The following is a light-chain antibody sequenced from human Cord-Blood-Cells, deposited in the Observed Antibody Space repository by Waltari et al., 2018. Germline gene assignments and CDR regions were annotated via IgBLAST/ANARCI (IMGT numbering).Light chain of an antibody. CDR2: DVS. J-gene: IGLJ3*02. CDR3: CSYAGSPWV. V-gene: IGLV2-11*01. CDR1: SSDVGGYNY. Sequence: QSALTQPSSVSGSPGQSVTIPCTGTSSDVGGYNYVSWYQQHPGKAPKLMIYDVSKRPSGVPDRFSGSKSGNTASLTISGLQAEDEADYYCCSYAGSPWVFGGGTKLTVL.